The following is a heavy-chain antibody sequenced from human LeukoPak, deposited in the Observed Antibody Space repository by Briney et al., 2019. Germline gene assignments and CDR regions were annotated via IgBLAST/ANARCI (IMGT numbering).Heavy chain of an antibody. J-gene: IGHJ4*02. V-gene: IGHV3-23*01. D-gene: IGHD4-23*01. Sequence: GGSLRLSCAASGFTFNSYAVSWARQARGGGVEWVSAISGGGGSKYYAAAVRGRFTISRDNSKNTLYLQMNSLRAEDTAVYYCAKGDYGGKDRPYYFDYWGQGTLVTVSS. CDR1: GFTFNSYA. CDR2: ISGGGGSK. CDR3: AKGDYGGKDRPYYFDY.